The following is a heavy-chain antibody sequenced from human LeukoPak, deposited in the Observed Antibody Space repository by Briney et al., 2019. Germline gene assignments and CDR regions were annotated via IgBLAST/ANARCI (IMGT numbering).Heavy chain of an antibody. CDR2: IKQDGSEK. CDR1: GFTFSSYW. J-gene: IGHJ4*02. Sequence: PGGSLRLSCAASGFTFSSYWMSWVRQAPGKGLEWVANIKQDGSEKYYVDSVKGRFTISRDNAKNSLYLQMNSLRAEDTAVYYCARGPARTYYYDSSGYYFDWWGQGTLVTVSS. CDR3: ARGPARTYYYDSSGYYFDW. V-gene: IGHV3-7*01. D-gene: IGHD3-22*01.